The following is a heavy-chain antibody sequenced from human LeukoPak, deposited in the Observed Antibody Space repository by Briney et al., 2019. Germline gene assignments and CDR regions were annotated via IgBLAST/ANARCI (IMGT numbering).Heavy chain of an antibody. Sequence: TLSLTCTVSGGSISSYYWSWIRQPPGKALEWLALIYWDDDKRYSPSLKSRLTITKDTSKNQVVLTMTNMDPVDTATYYCAHGTGNNDYWGQGTLVTVSS. D-gene: IGHD7-27*01. CDR1: GGSISSYYW. CDR2: IYWDDDK. V-gene: IGHV2-5*08. CDR3: AHGTGNNDY. J-gene: IGHJ4*02.